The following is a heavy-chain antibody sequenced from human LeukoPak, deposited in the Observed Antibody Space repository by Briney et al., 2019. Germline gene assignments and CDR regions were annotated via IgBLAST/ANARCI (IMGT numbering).Heavy chain of an antibody. V-gene: IGHV4-34*01. CDR3: ARDIDYDILTGYYRGSGWFDP. CDR2: INHGGST. CDR1: GGSFSGYY. Sequence: SETLSLTCAVYGGSFSGYYWSWIRQPPGKGLEWIGEINHGGSTNYNPSLKSRVTISLDTSKNQFSLKLSSVTAADTAVYYCARDIDYDILTGYYRGSGWFDPWGQGTLVTVSS. D-gene: IGHD3-9*01. J-gene: IGHJ5*02.